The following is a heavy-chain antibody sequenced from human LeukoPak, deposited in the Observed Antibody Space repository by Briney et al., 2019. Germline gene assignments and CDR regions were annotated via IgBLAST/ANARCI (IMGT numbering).Heavy chain of an antibody. J-gene: IGHJ1*01. CDR2: IYYSGST. V-gene: IGHV4-59*12. Sequence: SETLSLTCSVSGGFIGSYYWSWIRQPPGKRLEWIGYIYYSGSTKYNPSLESRATISIDTSKNQFSLKLSSVTAADTAVYYCARVCSSTSCYHALEDWGQGTLVTVSS. CDR3: ARVCSSTSCYHALED. CDR1: GGFIGSYY. D-gene: IGHD2-2*01.